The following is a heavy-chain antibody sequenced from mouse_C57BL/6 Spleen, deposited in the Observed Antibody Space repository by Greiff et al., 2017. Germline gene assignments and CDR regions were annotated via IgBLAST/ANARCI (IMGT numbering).Heavy chain of an antibody. Sequence: EVQRVESGGDLVKPGGSLKLSCAASGFTFSSYGMSWVRQTPDKRLEWVATISSGGSYTYYPDSVKGRFTISRDNAKNTLYLQMSSLKSEDTAMYYCASQSDYDWFAYWGQGTLVTVSA. CDR3: ASQSDYDWFAY. J-gene: IGHJ3*01. CDR1: GFTFSSYG. CDR2: ISSGGSYT. D-gene: IGHD2-4*01. V-gene: IGHV5-6*01.